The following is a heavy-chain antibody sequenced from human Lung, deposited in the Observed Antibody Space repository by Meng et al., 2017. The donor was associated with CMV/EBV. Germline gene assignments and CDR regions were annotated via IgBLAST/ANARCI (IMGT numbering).Heavy chain of an antibody. CDR2: ISYDGSNK. Sequence: GGSLRFSCAASGFTFSSYAMHWVRQAPGKGLEWVAVISYDGSNKYYADSVKGRFTISRDNSKNTLYLQMNSLRVEDTAVYYCTRGGGTISIFGVARIVGGMDVWGQGTXVTVSS. D-gene: IGHD3-3*01. J-gene: IGHJ6*02. CDR3: TRGGGTISIFGVARIVGGMDV. V-gene: IGHV3-30*04. CDR1: GFTFSSYA.